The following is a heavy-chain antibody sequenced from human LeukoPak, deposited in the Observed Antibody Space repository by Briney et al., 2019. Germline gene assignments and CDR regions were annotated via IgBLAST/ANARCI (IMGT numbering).Heavy chain of an antibody. CDR1: GGSISSGSYY. D-gene: IGHD6-13*01. V-gene: IGHV4-39*07. CDR3: AREFAGSSWLH. Sequence: PSETLSLTCTVSGGSISSGSYYWSWIRQPPGKGLEWIGSIFHSGSTSYNLSLRNRITLSVDTSKNQFSLRLTSVTAADTAVYYCAREFAGSSWLHWGQGVLVTVSS. CDR2: IFHSGST. J-gene: IGHJ4*02.